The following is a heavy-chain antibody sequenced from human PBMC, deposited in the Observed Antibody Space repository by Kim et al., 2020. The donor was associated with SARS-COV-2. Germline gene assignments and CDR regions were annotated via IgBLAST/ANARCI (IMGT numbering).Heavy chain of an antibody. CDR3: AREYSGYRRDYYYGMDV. V-gene: IGHV3-33*01. CDR2: IWYDGSNK. Sequence: GGSLRLSCAASGFTFSSYGMHWVRQAPGKGLEWVAVIWYDGSNKYYADSVKGRFTISRDNSKNTLYLQMNSLRAEDTAVYYCAREYSGYRRDYYYGMDVWGQGTTVTVSS. D-gene: IGHD5-12*01. J-gene: IGHJ6*02. CDR1: GFTFSSYG.